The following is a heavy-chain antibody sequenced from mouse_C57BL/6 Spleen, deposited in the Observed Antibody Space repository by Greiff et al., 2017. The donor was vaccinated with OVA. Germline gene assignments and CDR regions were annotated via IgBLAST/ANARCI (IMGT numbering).Heavy chain of an antibody. CDR3: ARSTMVTRTLFDD. J-gene: IGHJ2*01. CDR2: IDPSDSET. D-gene: IGHD2-2*01. Sequence: QVHVKQPGAELVRPGSSVKLSCKASGYTFTSYWMHWVKQRPIQGLEWIGNIDPSDSETHYNQKFKDKATLTVDKSSSTAYMQLSTLTSADSAVYYCARSTMVTRTLFDDWGQGTTLTVSS. CDR1: GYTFTSYW. V-gene: IGHV1-52*01.